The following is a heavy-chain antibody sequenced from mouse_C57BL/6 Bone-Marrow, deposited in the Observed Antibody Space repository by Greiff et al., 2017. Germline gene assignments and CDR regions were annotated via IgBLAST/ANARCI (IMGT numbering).Heavy chain of an antibody. J-gene: IGHJ4*01. CDR1: GYTFTSYW. CDR3: ARTAYYSNYDAMDY. Sequence: QVQLQQPGAELVMPGASVKLSCKASGYTFTSYWMHWVKQRPGQGLVWIGEIDPSDSYTNYNQKFKGKSTLTVDKSSSTAYMQLSSLTSEDSAVYYCARTAYYSNYDAMDYWGQGTSVTVSS. V-gene: IGHV1-69*01. CDR2: IDPSDSYT. D-gene: IGHD2-5*01.